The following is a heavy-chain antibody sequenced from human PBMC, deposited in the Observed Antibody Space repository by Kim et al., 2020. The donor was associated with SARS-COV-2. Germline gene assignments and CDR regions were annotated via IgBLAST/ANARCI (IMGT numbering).Heavy chain of an antibody. CDR1: GGSISSSSYY. J-gene: IGHJ5*02. V-gene: IGHV4-39*01. Sequence: SETLSLTCTVSGGSISSSSYYWGWIRQPPGKGLEWIGSIYYSGSTYYNPSLKSRVTISVDTSKNQFSLKLSSVTAADTAVYYCARQGSCGGDCYLNWFYP. CDR2: IYYSGST. CDR3: ARQGSCGGDCYLNWFYP. D-gene: IGHD2-21*02.